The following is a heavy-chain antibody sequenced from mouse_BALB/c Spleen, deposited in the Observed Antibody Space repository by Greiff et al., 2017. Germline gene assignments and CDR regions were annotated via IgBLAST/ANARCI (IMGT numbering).Heavy chain of an antibody. Sequence: EVQLQQSGPELVKPGASVKISCKASGYTFTDYNMHWVKQSHGKSLEWIGYIYPYNGGTGYNQKFKSKATLTVDNSSSTAYMELRSLTSEDSAVYYCAREPWGDGNYDAMDYWGQGTSVTVSS. CDR1: GYTFTDYN. J-gene: IGHJ4*01. D-gene: IGHD2-1*01. CDR3: AREPWGDGNYDAMDY. V-gene: IGHV1S29*02. CDR2: IYPYNGGT.